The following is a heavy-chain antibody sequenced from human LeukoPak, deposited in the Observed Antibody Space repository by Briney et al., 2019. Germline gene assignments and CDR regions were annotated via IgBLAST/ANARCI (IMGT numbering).Heavy chain of an antibody. D-gene: IGHD2-2*01. J-gene: IGHJ6*03. CDR1: GGSISSGSYY. Sequence: KPSQTLSLTCTVSGGSISSGSYYWSWIRQPAGKGLEWIGRIYTSGSTNYNPSLKSRVTMSVDTSKNQFSLKLSSVTAADTAVYYCARDVAVVVPAAMLYYYYMDVWGKGTTVTISS. CDR2: IYTSGST. V-gene: IGHV4-61*02. CDR3: ARDVAVVVPAAMLYYYYMDV.